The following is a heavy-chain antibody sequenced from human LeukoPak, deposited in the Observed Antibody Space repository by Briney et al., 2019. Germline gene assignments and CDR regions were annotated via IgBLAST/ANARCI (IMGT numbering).Heavy chain of an antibody. J-gene: IGHJ4*02. CDR2: ISYDGSNK. D-gene: IGHD1-14*01. CDR3: AKLVSDY. V-gene: IGHV3-30*18. CDR1: GFTFSSYG. Sequence: GGSLRLSCAASGFTFSSYGMHWVRQAPGKGLEWVAVISYDGSNKYYADSVKGRFTISRDNSKNMLYLQMNSLRAEDTAVYYCAKLVSDYWGQGTPVTVSS.